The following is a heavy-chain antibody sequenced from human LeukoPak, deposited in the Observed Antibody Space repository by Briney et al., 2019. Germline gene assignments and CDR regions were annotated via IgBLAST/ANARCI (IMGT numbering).Heavy chain of an antibody. CDR2: INYSGNI. CDR1: GASISSRSYY. Sequence: SETLSLTCTVSGASISSRSYYWAWIRQPPGKGLEWIASINYSGNIYYNPSLKSRLTVSLDTSKNQFSLKVTSVTAADTAVYSCARIVPLSGNYFDFWGPGTLVTVSS. CDR3: ARIVPLSGNYFDF. V-gene: IGHV4-39*07. J-gene: IGHJ4*02. D-gene: IGHD1-26*01.